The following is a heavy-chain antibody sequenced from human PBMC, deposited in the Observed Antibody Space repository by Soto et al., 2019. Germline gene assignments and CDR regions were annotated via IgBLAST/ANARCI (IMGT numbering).Heavy chain of an antibody. J-gene: IGHJ2*01. CDR3: AREDYGDLNWYFAL. CDR1: GFTFRSYS. Sequence: EVQLVESGGGLVKPGGSLRLSCAASGFTFRSYSMNWVRQAPGKGLEWVSSISSSSIYIYYADSVKGRFTISRDNAKNSLYLQMNSLRAADTAVYYCAREDYGDLNWYFALWGRGNLGTVSS. CDR2: ISSSSIYI. V-gene: IGHV3-21*01. D-gene: IGHD4-17*01.